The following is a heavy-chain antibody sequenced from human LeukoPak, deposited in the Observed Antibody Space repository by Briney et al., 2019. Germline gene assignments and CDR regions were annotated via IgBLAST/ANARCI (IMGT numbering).Heavy chain of an antibody. CDR1: GFTFDDYA. J-gene: IGHJ4*02. CDR2: ISWNSVAI. D-gene: IGHD3-22*01. V-gene: IGHV3-9*01. Sequence: TGGSLRLSCAASGFTFDDYAMHWVRQAPGKGLEWVSSISWNSVAIGYADSVRGRFTISRDNSKNTLYLQMNSLRAEGTAVYYCAKDCTLLHYYDSSGYDYWGQGTLVTVSS. CDR3: AKDCTLLHYYDSSGYDY.